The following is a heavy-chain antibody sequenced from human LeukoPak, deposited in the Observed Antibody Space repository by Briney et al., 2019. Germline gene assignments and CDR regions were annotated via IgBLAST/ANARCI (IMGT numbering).Heavy chain of an antibody. V-gene: IGHV3-23*01. D-gene: IGHD3-10*01. CDR1: GFTFSSYA. J-gene: IGHJ6*03. Sequence: GGSLRLSCAASGFTFSSYAMSWVRQAPGKGLEWVSAISGSGGSTYYADSVKGRFTISRDNSKNTLYLQMNSLRAEDTAVYYYANAGSGYYYYGSGSYYKDYYYMDVWGKGTTVTVSS. CDR3: ANAGSGYYYYGSGSYYKDYYYMDV. CDR2: ISGSGGST.